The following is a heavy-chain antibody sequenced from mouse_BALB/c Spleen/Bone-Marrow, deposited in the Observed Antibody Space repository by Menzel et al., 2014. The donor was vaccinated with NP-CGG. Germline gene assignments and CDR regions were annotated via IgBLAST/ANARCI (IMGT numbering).Heavy chain of an antibody. CDR3: ARPPIYYDYAWFAY. J-gene: IGHJ3*01. D-gene: IGHD2-4*01. CDR2: INPDSSTI. Sequence: AAEGVDFSRYWMSWVRQAPGKGLEWIGKINPDSSTINYTPSLKDKFIISRDNAKNTLYLQMSKVRSEDTALYYCARPPIYYDYAWFAYWGQGTLVTVSA. CDR1: GVDFSRYW. V-gene: IGHV4-1*02.